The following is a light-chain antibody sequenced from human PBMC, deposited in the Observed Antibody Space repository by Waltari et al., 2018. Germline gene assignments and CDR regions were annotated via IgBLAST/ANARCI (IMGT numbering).Light chain of an antibody. Sequence: QSVLTQPPSASGAPGQRVTITCSIGSSNIGSHTVNWYHQFPGTPPQLLMFNDDQRASGVPGRFSGSRSVTSASLAISGLQSEDEATYYCAAWDDTLKGLFGGGTTLTV. J-gene: IGLJ3*02. CDR3: AAWDDTLKGL. CDR1: SSNIGSHT. V-gene: IGLV1-44*01. CDR2: NDD.